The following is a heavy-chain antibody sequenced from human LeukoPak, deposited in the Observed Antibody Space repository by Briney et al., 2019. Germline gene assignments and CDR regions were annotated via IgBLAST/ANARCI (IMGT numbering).Heavy chain of an antibody. CDR3: ASLRGDWGYYFDY. CDR1: GGSISSTNYY. D-gene: IGHD3-10*01. CDR2: INHSGST. Sequence: SETLSLTCTVSGGSISSTNYYWGWIRQPPGKGLEWIGEINHSGSTNYNPSLKSRVTISVDTSKNQFSLKLSSVTAADTAVYYCASLRGDWGYYFDYWGQGTLVTVSS. V-gene: IGHV4-39*07. J-gene: IGHJ4*02.